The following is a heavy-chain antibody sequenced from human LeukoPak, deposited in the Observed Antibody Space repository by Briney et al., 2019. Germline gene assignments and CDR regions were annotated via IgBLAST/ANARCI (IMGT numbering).Heavy chain of an antibody. V-gene: IGHV1-69*05. CDR1: GGTFSSYA. CDR2: IIPIFGTA. D-gene: IGHD3-22*01. Sequence: ASVKVSCKASGGTFSSYAISWVRQAPGQGLEWMGGIIPIFGTANYAQKFQGRVTITTDESTSTAYMELSSLRSEDTAVYYCAREAITMIVRGAFDIWGQGTMVTVSS. J-gene: IGHJ3*02. CDR3: AREAITMIVRGAFDI.